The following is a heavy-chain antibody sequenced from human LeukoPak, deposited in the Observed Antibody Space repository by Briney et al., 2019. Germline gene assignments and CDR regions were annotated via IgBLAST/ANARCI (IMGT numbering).Heavy chain of an antibody. J-gene: IGHJ4*02. V-gene: IGHV4-4*02. CDR2: IYHSGTT. Sequence: PSETLSLTCTVSGGSISNTDWWSWVRQPPGKGLEWIGEIYHSGTTNYNPSLKSRVTISVDTSKNQFSLKLSSVTAADTAVYYCAKGKWELEARVFDYWGQGTLVTVSS. CDR3: AKGKWELEARVFDY. CDR1: GGSISNTDW. D-gene: IGHD1-26*01.